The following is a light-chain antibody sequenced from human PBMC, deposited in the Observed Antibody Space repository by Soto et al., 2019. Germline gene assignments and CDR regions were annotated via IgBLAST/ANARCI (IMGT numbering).Light chain of an antibody. Sequence: QSALTQPPSASGTPGQSVTISCTGTSSDVGGYDYVSWYQHRPGKAPKLLLHEVTKPPSGVPDRFSGSKSGNTASLTVSGLQAEDEADYYCRSYAGRTLYVFGTGTKVTVL. CDR3: RSYAGRTLYV. J-gene: IGLJ1*01. CDR2: EVT. CDR1: SSDVGGYDY. V-gene: IGLV2-8*01.